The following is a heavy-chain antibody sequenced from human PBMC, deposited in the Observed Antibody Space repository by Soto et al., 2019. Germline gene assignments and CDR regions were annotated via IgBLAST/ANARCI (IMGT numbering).Heavy chain of an antibody. CDR1: GFTFSSYA. D-gene: IGHD2-15*01. Sequence: QPGGSLRLSCAASGFTFSSYAMSWVRQAPGKGLEWVSAISGSGGSTYYADSVKGRFTISRDNSKNTLYLQMNSLRAEDTAVYYCAKDRRTVYCSGGSCSIGGDYWGQGTLVTVSS. V-gene: IGHV3-23*01. CDR3: AKDRRTVYCSGGSCSIGGDY. CDR2: ISGSGGST. J-gene: IGHJ4*02.